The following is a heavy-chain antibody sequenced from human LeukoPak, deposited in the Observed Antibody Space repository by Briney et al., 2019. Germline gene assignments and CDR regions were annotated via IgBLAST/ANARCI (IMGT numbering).Heavy chain of an antibody. CDR3: ASHVVVVAATPLNYWYFDL. CDR2: IIPILGIA. D-gene: IGHD2-15*01. CDR1: GGTFSSYA. J-gene: IGHJ2*01. V-gene: IGHV1-69*04. Sequence: SVKVSCKASGGTFSSYAISWVRQAPGQGLEWMGRIIPILGIANYAQKFQGRVTITADKSTSTAYMELSSLRSEDTAVYYCASHVVVVAATPLNYWYFDLWGRGTLVTVSS.